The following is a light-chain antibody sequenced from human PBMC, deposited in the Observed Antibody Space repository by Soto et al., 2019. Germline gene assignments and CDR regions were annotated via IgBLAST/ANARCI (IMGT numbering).Light chain of an antibody. CDR1: SSDVGGYNY. V-gene: IGLV2-8*01. J-gene: IGLJ2*01. Sequence: QSALTQPPSASGSPGQSVTISCTGTSSDVGGYNYVSWYQQHPGKAPKLMIYEVSKRPSGVPDRFSGSKSGNTASLTVSGLQAEDEADYYCSSYAGSNGVVFGGGTK. CDR2: EVS. CDR3: SSYAGSNGVV.